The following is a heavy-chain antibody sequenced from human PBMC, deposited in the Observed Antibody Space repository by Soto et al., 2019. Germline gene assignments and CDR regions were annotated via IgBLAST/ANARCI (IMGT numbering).Heavy chain of an antibody. CDR3: ARHGRSGYDTLFDY. CDR1: GGSISSSSYY. J-gene: IGHJ4*02. V-gene: IGHV4-39*01. CDR2: IYYSGST. D-gene: IGHD5-12*01. Sequence: PSETLSLTCTVSGGSISSSSYYWGWIRQPPGKGLEWIGSIYYSGSTYYNPSLKNRVTISVDTSKNQFSLKLSSVTAADTAVYYCARHGRSGYDTLFDYWGQGTLVTVSS.